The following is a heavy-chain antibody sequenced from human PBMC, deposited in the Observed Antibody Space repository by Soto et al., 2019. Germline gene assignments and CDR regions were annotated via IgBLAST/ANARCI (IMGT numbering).Heavy chain of an antibody. Sequence: LSVTCPFSGGSISSGCYYLSLIRQPPGKGLEWIGYIYYSGSTYYNPSLKSRVTISVDTSKNQFSLKLSSVTAADTAVYYSAREGSSSSHFDYWGQGTLVTVSS. CDR2: IYYSGST. D-gene: IGHD6-6*01. J-gene: IGHJ4*02. CDR1: GGSISSGCYY. CDR3: AREGSSSSHFDY. V-gene: IGHV4-30-4*01.